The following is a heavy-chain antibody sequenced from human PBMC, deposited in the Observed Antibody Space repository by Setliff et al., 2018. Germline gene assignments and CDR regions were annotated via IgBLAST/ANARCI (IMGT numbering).Heavy chain of an antibody. CDR1: GFSYSNCW. CDR2: INQEGSAK. D-gene: IGHD5-12*01. V-gene: IGHV3-7*03. CDR3: TKQKNSGYGQPVDY. Sequence: PGGSLRLSCTASGFSYSNCWVSWVRQAPGKGLEWLASINQEGSAKFYVDSVKGRFTISGDIAKKSLYLQMNSLRAEDTAVYYCTKQKNSGYGQPVDYWGQGTLVTVSS. J-gene: IGHJ4*02.